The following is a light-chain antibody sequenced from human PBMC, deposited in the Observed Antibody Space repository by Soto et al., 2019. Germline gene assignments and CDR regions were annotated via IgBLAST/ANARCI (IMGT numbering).Light chain of an antibody. J-gene: IGKJ1*01. CDR2: KAS. CDR3: QQYLNRWT. Sequence: DIQMTQSPSTLSASVGDRVTLSCRASQSVSTWLAWYQQKPGKAPKLLIYKASSLDGGVPSRFSGSGSGTEFTLTSISLQPYDVATCHCQQYLNRWTFGQGTKVEIK. V-gene: IGKV1-5*03. CDR1: QSVSTW.